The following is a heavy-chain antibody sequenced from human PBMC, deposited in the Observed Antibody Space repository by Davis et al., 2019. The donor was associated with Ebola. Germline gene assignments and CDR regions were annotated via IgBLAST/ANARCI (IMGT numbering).Heavy chain of an antibody. V-gene: IGHV3-13*01. CDR3: ARGTGAAGTLWYFDL. CDR1: GFTFSSYD. CDR2: IGTAGDT. Sequence: GGSLRLSCAASGFTFSSYDMHWVRQATGKGLEWVSAIGTAGDTYYPGSVKGRFTISRENAKNSLYLQMNSLRAGDTAVYYCARGTGAAGTLWYFDLWGRGTLVTVSS. D-gene: IGHD6-13*01. J-gene: IGHJ2*01.